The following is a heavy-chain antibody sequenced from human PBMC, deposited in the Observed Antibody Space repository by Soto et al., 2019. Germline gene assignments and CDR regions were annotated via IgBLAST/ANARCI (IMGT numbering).Heavy chain of an antibody. CDR2: INPNSGDT. J-gene: IGHJ4*02. V-gene: IGHV1-2*02. CDR3: ARDRHWRGGTCAGSIDY. D-gene: IGHD2-15*01. Sequence: ASVKVSCKASGYTFTGYYMHWVRQAPGQGLEWMGWINPNSGDTKYAQKFQDRVTMTRDTSISTDYMDLSTLRSADTDGYYCARDRHWRGGTCAGSIDYWGQGTLVTVSS. CDR1: GYTFTGYY.